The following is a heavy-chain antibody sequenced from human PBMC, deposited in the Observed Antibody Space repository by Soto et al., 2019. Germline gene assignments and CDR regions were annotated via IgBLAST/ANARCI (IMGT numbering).Heavy chain of an antibody. D-gene: IGHD2-15*01. Sequence: QVQLVQSGAEVKKPGSSVKVSCKASGGTSRSLSITWVRQAPGQGLEGMGVITPLFGIPNYPQQFQGRLTIAADKSTGTAYLELSSLGSEDTAVYYCARDTHSAGGWFDTWGPGTLVTVAS. CDR2: ITPLFGIP. J-gene: IGHJ5*02. V-gene: IGHV1-69*17. CDR1: GGTSRSLS. CDR3: ARDTHSAGGWFDT.